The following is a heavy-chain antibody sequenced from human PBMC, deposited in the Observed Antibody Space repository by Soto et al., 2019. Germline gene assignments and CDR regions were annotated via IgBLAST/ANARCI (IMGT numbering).Heavy chain of an antibody. D-gene: IGHD3-9*01. CDR1: GDAFNRYT. J-gene: IGHJ4*02. V-gene: IGHV1-69*02. Sequence: QVQLVQSGAEVKKAGSSVKVSCKASGDAFNRYTLSWVRQAPGQGLEWMGRIIPFPTIATYAQKFQRRVTITADKSPSTTYMELSSLRSEDTAVYFCAMDHILPGCRIDFWGPGPLVTAAS. CDR2: IIPFPTIA. CDR3: AMDHILPGCRIDF.